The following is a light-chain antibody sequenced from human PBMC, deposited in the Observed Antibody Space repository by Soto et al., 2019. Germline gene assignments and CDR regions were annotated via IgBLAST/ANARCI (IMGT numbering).Light chain of an antibody. CDR3: TSYSSGSTHVV. V-gene: IGLV2-14*01. Sequence: QSALTQPASVSGAPGQSITLSCIGTSSDIGDYDYVSWYQRHPGRAPQLIIFDVNNRPSGVSNRFSGSKSGNTASLTISGLQAEDEADYYCTSYSSGSTHVVFGGGTKLTV. J-gene: IGLJ2*01. CDR2: DVN. CDR1: SSDIGDYDY.